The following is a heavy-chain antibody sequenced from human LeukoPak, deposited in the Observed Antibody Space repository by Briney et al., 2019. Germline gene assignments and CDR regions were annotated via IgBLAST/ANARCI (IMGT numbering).Heavy chain of an antibody. CDR1: GGSISSYY. Sequence: SSETLSLTCTVSGGSISSYYWNWIRQPPGKGLEWIGYIYYSGSTNYNPSLKSRVTISLDMSKNQFSLNLTSVTAADTAVYYCANRNDYGDYVVSARFDYWGQGTLVTVSS. CDR2: IYYSGST. CDR3: ANRNDYGDYVVSARFDY. D-gene: IGHD4-17*01. J-gene: IGHJ4*02. V-gene: IGHV4-59*01.